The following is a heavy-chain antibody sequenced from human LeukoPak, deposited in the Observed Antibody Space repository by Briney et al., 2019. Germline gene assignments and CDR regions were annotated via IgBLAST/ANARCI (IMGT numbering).Heavy chain of an antibody. CDR2: IKQDGSEK. CDR3: ARIEYYYDSSGYYLGDAFDI. J-gene: IGHJ3*02. V-gene: IGHV3-7*01. CDR1: GFTFSSYE. D-gene: IGHD3-22*01. Sequence: GGSLRLSCAASGFTFSSYEMNWVRQAPGKGLEWVANIKQDGSEKYYVDSVKGRFTISRDNAKNSLYLQMNSLRAEDTAVYYCARIEYYYDSSGYYLGDAFDIWGQGTMVTVSS.